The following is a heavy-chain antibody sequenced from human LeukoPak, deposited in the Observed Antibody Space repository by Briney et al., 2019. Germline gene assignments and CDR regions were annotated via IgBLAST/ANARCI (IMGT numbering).Heavy chain of an antibody. V-gene: IGHV4-59*01. Sequence: PSETLPLTCTVSGGSISSYYWSWIRQPPGKGLEWIGYIYYSGSTNYNPSLKGRVTISVDTSKNQFSLKLSSVTAADTAVYYCARDTAGAHRYNWFDPWGQGTLVTVSS. D-gene: IGHD1-26*01. J-gene: IGHJ5*02. CDR1: GGSISSYY. CDR2: IYYSGST. CDR3: ARDTAGAHRYNWFDP.